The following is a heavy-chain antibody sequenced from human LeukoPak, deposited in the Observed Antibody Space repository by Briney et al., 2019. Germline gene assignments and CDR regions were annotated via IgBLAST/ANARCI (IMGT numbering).Heavy chain of an antibody. CDR1: GYTFTGYY. D-gene: IGHD1-26*01. V-gene: IGHV1-2*06. CDR2: INPNSGGT. CDR3: ARDRATTYIAGRGV. J-gene: IGHJ4*02. Sequence: GASVKVSCKASGYTFTGYYMHWVRQAPGQGLEWMGRINPNSGGTNYAQKFQGRVTMTRDTSISTAYMELSRLRSEDTAVYYCARDRATTYIAGRGVWGQGTLVTVSS.